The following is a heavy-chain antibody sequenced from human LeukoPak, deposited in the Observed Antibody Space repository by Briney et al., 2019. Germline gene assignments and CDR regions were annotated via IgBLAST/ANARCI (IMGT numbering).Heavy chain of an antibody. Sequence: YPGGSLRLSCAASGFTFSSYGMHWVRQAPGKGLEWVAVIWYDGSNKYYADSVKGRFTISRDNSKNTLYLQMNSLRAEDTAVYYCARDSVPAAIRIGTDYYYYGMDVWGQGTTVTVSS. J-gene: IGHJ6*02. V-gene: IGHV3-33*01. CDR3: ARDSVPAAIRIGTDYYYYGMDV. D-gene: IGHD2-2*01. CDR1: GFTFSSYG. CDR2: IWYDGSNK.